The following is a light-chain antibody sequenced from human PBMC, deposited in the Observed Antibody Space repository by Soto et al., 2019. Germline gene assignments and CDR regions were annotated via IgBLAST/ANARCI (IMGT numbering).Light chain of an antibody. V-gene: IGKV3-20*01. CDR3: QQYVSSPLT. Sequence: EIVLTQSPGTLSLFPGERATLSCRASQSVSSSYLAWYQQKPGQAPRLLIYGASSRATGIPDRFSGSGSVTDFTLNISRLEPEDFAVYYCQQYVSSPLTFGGGTKVEIK. CDR1: QSVSSSY. J-gene: IGKJ4*01. CDR2: GAS.